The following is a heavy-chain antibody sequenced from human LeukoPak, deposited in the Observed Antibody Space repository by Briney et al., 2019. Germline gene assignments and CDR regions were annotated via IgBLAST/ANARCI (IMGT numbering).Heavy chain of an antibody. CDR2: IYYTGST. D-gene: IGHD4-17*01. CDR3: AALGDYAVFGLDY. V-gene: IGHV4-59*08. J-gene: IGHJ4*02. CDR1: GGSISSYY. Sequence: SETLSLTCSVSGGSISSYYWSWVRQPPGKGLEWIGNIYYTGSTHYNPSLRSRVILSIDTSKTQFSLRLSSVTAADTAVYYCAALGDYAVFGLDYWGQGTLVTVSS.